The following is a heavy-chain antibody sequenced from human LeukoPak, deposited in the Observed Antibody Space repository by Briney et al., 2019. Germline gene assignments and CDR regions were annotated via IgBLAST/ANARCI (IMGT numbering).Heavy chain of an antibody. D-gene: IGHD2/OR15-2a*01. CDR1: GFTYRDYS. Sequence: GGSLRLSCSASGFTYRDYSMSWVRQVPGKGLEWVSGLGRTGEYKYYADSVKGRFTISRDNSNGMVFLQMNSLRAEDTAIYYCVKDRLSHTCKPMDAWGQGTTV. J-gene: IGHJ6*02. CDR2: LGRTGEYK. CDR3: VKDRLSHTCKPMDA. V-gene: IGHV3-23*01.